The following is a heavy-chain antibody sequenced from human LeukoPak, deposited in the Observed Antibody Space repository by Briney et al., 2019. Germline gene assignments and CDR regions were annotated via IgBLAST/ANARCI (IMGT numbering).Heavy chain of an antibody. CDR3: ARGPPYYDFWSGYHSRGLMDV. CDR2: INHSGST. J-gene: IGHJ6*02. Sequence: SETLSLTCAVYGGSFSGYYWSWIRQPPGKGLEWIGEINHSGSTNYNPSLKSRVTISVDTSKNQFSLKLSSVTAADTAVYYCARGPPYYDFWSGYHSRGLMDVWGQGTTVTVSS. CDR1: GGSFSGYY. V-gene: IGHV4-34*01. D-gene: IGHD3-3*01.